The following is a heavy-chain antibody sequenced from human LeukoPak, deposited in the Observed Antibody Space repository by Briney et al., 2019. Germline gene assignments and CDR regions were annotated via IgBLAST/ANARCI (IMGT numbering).Heavy chain of an antibody. V-gene: IGHV4-59*01. J-gene: IGHJ5*02. CDR1: GGSISSYY. CDR2: IYYSGST. Sequence: SETLSLTCTVSGGSISSYYWSWIRQPPGKGLEWIGYIYYSGSTNYNPSLKSRVTISVDTSKNQFSLKLSSVTAADTAVYHCARDISSSSWSYNWFDPWGQGTLVTVSS. D-gene: IGHD6-13*01. CDR3: ARDISSSSWSYNWFDP.